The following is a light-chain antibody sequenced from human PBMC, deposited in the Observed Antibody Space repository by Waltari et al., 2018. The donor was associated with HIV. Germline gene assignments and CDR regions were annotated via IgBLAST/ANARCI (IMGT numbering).Light chain of an antibody. CDR3: AVWDDSLGGAV. J-gene: IGLJ2*01. CDR1: GSNIGTYS. V-gene: IGLV1-47*01. CDR2: MND. Sequence: QSVVTQPPSASGTPGQRVTISCSGSGSNIGTYSVNWYQHFPGTAPKLLIYMNDQRPSGVPGRFAGSQSGTSASLAIRGLQYDDEADYDCAVWDDSLGGAVFGGGTKLTVL.